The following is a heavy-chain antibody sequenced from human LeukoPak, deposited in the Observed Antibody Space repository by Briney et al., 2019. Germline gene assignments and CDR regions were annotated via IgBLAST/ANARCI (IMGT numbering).Heavy chain of an antibody. J-gene: IGHJ5*02. CDR1: GYTFTNYG. D-gene: IGHD7-27*01. Sequence: GASVKVSCKASGYTFTNYGISWVRQAPGQGLVWMGWINTYNGNTNYAQKFQGRVTMTTDTSTSTAYMELRSLRSDDTAVYYCARNSPRDVAGRQFLPGVLSLLSQCDNCFDPWGQGTLVSVSS. V-gene: IGHV1-18*04. CDR3: ARNSPRDVAGRQFLPGVLSLLSQCDNCFDP. CDR2: INTYNGNT.